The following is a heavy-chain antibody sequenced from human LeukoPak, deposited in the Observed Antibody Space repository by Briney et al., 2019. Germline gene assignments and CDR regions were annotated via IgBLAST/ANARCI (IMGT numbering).Heavy chain of an antibody. V-gene: IGHV3-48*04. J-gene: IGHJ4*02. CDR2: ISSSGSTI. D-gene: IGHD3-22*01. Sequence: GGSLRLSCAASGFTFSSYSMSWIRQAPGKGLEWVSYISSSGSTIYYADSVKGRFTISRDNAKNSLYLQMNSLRAEDTAVYYCARVYYDSSGYYRQPKSYFDYWGQGTLVTVSS. CDR1: GFTFSSYS. CDR3: ARVYYDSSGYYRQPKSYFDY.